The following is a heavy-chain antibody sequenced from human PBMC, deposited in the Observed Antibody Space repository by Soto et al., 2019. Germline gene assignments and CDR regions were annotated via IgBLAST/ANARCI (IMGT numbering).Heavy chain of an antibody. D-gene: IGHD3-3*01. Sequence: GGSLRLSCAASGFTFSSYDMSWVRQAPGKGLEWVSDISGSGGSTYYADYVKGGFTSSRRNTKNKLYLQMNSLRAEDTSLYYCCEDSPDWLVCAFDIWGQGTMVTVSS. V-gene: IGHV3-23*01. CDR1: GFTFSSYD. CDR2: ISGSGGST. J-gene: IGHJ3*02. CDR3: CEDSPDWLVCAFDI.